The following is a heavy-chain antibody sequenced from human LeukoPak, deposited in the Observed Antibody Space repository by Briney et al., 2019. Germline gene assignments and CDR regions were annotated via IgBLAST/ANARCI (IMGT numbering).Heavy chain of an antibody. CDR2: ITGSGGNT. V-gene: IGHV3-23*01. D-gene: IGHD3-9*01. J-gene: IGHJ4*02. Sequence: ASLRLSCAASGFTFSNYAMSWVRQAPGKGLEWVSAITGSGGNTYYADSVKGRFTISRDDSKNTVFLQMNSLRAEDTAVYYCAKWGDYDVLTGYYVSDYWGQGTLVTVSS. CDR3: AKWGDYDVLTGYYVSDY. CDR1: GFTFSNYA.